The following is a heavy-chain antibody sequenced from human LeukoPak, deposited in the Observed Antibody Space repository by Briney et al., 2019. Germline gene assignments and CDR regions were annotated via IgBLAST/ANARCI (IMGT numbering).Heavy chain of an antibody. CDR1: GFTFSSYS. CDR2: ISSSSSYI. J-gene: IGHJ6*03. Sequence: GGSLRLSCAASGFTFSSYSMNWVRQAPGKGLEWVSSISSSSSYIYYADSVKGRFTISRDNAKNSLYLQMNSLRAEDTAVYYSARVDLWLNYYYYMDVWGKGTPVTVSS. D-gene: IGHD5-18*01. CDR3: ARVDLWLNYYYYMDV. V-gene: IGHV3-21*01.